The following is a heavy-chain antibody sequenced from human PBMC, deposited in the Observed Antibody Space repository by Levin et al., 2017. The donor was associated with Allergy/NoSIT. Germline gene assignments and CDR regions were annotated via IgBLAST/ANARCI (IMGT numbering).Heavy chain of an antibody. CDR2: IIPIFGTA. J-gene: IGHJ3*02. Sequence: ASVKVSCKASGGTFSSYAISWVRQAPGQGLEWMGGIIPIFGTANYAQKFQGRVTITADESTSTAYMELSSLRSEDTAVYYCARAVLRYFDWLSPTEDAFDIWGQGTMVTVSS. V-gene: IGHV1-69*13. D-gene: IGHD3-9*01. CDR1: GGTFSSYA. CDR3: ARAVLRYFDWLSPTEDAFDI.